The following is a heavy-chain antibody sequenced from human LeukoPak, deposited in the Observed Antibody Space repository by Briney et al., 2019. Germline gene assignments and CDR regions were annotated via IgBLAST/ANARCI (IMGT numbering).Heavy chain of an antibody. J-gene: IGHJ4*02. CDR3: ARARGGSGSYGHFDS. D-gene: IGHD1-26*01. CDR1: GDSISGYY. CDR2: IYTSGST. V-gene: IGHV4-4*07. Sequence: SETLSLTCTVSGDSISGYYWTWIRQPAGKGLEWIGRIYTSGSTNYNPSLKSRVTMSVDTSKNQFSLKMSSLAAADTAMYYCARARGGSGSYGHFDSWGQGTLVTVSS.